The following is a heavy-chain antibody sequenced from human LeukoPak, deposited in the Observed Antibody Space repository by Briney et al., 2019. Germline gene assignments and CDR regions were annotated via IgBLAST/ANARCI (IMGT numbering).Heavy chain of an antibody. J-gene: IGHJ4*02. Sequence: QPGGSLRLSCAASGFTFSSYEMYWVRQAPGKGLEWVSYISSSGSTIYYADSVKGRFTISRDNAKNSLYLQMNSLRAEDTAVYYCASEAYYYDSSGYADYWGQGTLVTVSS. CDR3: ASEAYYYDSSGYADY. V-gene: IGHV3-48*03. D-gene: IGHD3-22*01. CDR1: GFTFSSYE. CDR2: ISSSGSTI.